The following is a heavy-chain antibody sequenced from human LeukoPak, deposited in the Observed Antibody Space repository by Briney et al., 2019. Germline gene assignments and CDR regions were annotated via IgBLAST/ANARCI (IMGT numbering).Heavy chain of an antibody. J-gene: IGHJ4*02. CDR2: ISGDGVST. V-gene: IGHV3-43*02. Sequence: GGSLRLSCVASGLPIGDFAMHWVRQAPGKGLEWVSLISGDGVSTFYADSVKGRFSVSRDNSKNSLSLEMNSLRTEDTAMYYCARESGKFDYWGQGTLVAVSS. CDR3: ARESGKFDY. CDR1: GLPIGDFA.